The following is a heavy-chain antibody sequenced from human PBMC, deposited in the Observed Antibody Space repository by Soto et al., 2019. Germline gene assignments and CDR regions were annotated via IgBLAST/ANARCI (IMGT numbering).Heavy chain of an antibody. CDR2: ISGSGGST. CDR3: AKSDYGLDNWFDP. J-gene: IGHJ5*02. V-gene: IGHV3-23*01. Sequence: GGSLILSCAASGFTFSSYSMSWVRQAPGKGLEWVSAISGSGGSTYYADSVKGRFTISRDNSKNTLYLQMNSLRAEDTAVYYCAKSDYGLDNWFDPWGQGTLVTVSS. D-gene: IGHD3-10*01. CDR1: GFTFSSYS.